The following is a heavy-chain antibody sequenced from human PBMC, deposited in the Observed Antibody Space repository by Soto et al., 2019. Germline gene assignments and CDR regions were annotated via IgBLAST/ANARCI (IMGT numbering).Heavy chain of an antibody. CDR1: GGSFSGYY. CDR3: ARVRPPRDTIFGVVKYYYYMDV. D-gene: IGHD3-3*01. V-gene: IGHV4-34*01. Sequence: SETLSLTCAVYGGSFSGYYWSWIRQPPGKGLEWIGEINHSGSTNYNPSLKSRVTISVDTSKNQVSLKLSSVTAADTAVYYCARVRPPRDTIFGVVKYYYYMDVWGKGTTVTVSS. CDR2: INHSGST. J-gene: IGHJ6*03.